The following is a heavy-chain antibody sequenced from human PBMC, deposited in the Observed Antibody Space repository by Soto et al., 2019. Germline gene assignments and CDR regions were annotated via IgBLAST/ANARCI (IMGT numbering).Heavy chain of an antibody. J-gene: IGHJ4*02. CDR1: GGTFSSYT. V-gene: IGHV1-69*04. CDR3: ARDLPQVDY. Sequence: SVKVSCKASGGTFSSYTISWVRQAPGQGLEWMGRIIPILGIANYAQKLQGRVTMTTDTSTSTAYMELRSLRSDDTAVYYCARDLPQVDYWGQGTLVTVAS. CDR2: IIPILGIA.